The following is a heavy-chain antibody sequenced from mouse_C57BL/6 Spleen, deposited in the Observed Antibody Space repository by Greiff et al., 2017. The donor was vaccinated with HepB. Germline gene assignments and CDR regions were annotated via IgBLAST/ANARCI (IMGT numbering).Heavy chain of an antibody. CDR3: ARGVITTVVANFDY. Sequence: VKLVESGAELVKPGASVKISCKASGYAFSSYWMNWVKQRPGKGLEWIGQIYPGDGDTNYNGKFKGKATLTADKSSSTAYMQLSSLTSEDSAVYFCARGVITTVVANFDYWGQGTTLTVSS. V-gene: IGHV1-80*01. J-gene: IGHJ2*01. D-gene: IGHD1-1*01. CDR2: IYPGDGDT. CDR1: GYAFSSYW.